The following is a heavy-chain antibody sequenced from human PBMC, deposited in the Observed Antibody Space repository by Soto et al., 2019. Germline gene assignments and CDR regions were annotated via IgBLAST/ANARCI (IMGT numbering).Heavy chain of an antibody. CDR1: GFIFSNEW. V-gene: IGHV3-7*04. D-gene: IGHD2-15*01. Sequence: GVLRLSCAASGFIFSNEWMTWVRQAPGTGLECVANIKQDGSEKYYLDSVKGRFTISRDNAKNSLHLQLNSLRADDTAVYYCARGNTLDLWGQGTTVTVSS. J-gene: IGHJ6*02. CDR3: ARGNTLDL. CDR2: IKQDGSEK.